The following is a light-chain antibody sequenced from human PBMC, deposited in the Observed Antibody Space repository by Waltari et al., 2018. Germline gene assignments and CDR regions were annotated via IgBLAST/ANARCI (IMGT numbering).Light chain of an antibody. J-gene: IGLJ1*01. Sequence: QSALTQPASVSGSPGQSITISCTGTSSDIGAYNFVSWYQQHPGKVPRVIIYNVNERPVLISSRFSGPKSGKTAPLTISGLQPDDEADYYCGSYRGSNIYVFGTGTKVTVL. CDR3: GSYRGSNIYV. V-gene: IGLV2-14*03. CDR2: NVN. CDR1: SSDIGAYNF.